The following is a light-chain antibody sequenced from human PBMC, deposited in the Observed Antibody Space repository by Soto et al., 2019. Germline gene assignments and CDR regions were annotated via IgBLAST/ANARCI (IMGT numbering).Light chain of an antibody. CDR1: QSFSSSY. V-gene: IGKV3-20*01. J-gene: IGKJ5*01. CDR2: GAS. CDR3: QQYSRTPIT. Sequence: EIVMTQSPATLSVSPGERATLSCRASQSFSSSYLAWYQQKPGQAPRLLIYGASSRATGIPDRFSGGGSGTDFSLTISRLDPEDFAVYYCQQYSRTPITFGQGTRLEIK.